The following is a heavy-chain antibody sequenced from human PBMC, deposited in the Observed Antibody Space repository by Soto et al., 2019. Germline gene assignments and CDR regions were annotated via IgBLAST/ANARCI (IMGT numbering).Heavy chain of an antibody. CDR1: GGSISSGDYY. CDR2: IYYSGST. Sequence: PSETLSLTCTVSGGSISSGDYYWSWIRQPPGKGLEWIGYIYYSGSTYYNPSLKSRVTISVDTSKNQFSLKLSSVTAADTAVYYCARDKYPEDYGMDVWGQGTTVTVSS. CDR3: ARDKYPEDYGMDV. J-gene: IGHJ6*02. V-gene: IGHV4-30-4*01.